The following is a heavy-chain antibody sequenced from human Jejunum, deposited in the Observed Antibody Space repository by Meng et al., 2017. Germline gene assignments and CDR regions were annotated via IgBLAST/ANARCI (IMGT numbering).Heavy chain of an antibody. CDR2: ISTYNGNT. CDR1: GYTFASYG. CDR3: ARGNGWRFDY. V-gene: IGHV1-18*01. Sequence: AAVNVSCQASGYTFASYGLSWVRQAPGQGLEWMGWISTYNGNTHYAQKLQGRVTMTTDTSTSTVYMEVRSLRSDDTAVYYCARGNGWRFDYWGQGTLVTVSS. D-gene: IGHD6-19*01. J-gene: IGHJ4*02.